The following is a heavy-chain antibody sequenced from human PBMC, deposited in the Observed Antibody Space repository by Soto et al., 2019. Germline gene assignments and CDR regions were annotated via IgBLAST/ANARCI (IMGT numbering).Heavy chain of an antibody. D-gene: IGHD2-21*02. Sequence: ASVKVSCKASGGTFSSYAISWVRQAPGQGLEWMGGIIPIFGTANYAQKFQGRVTITADESTSTAYMELSSLRSEGTAVYYRARGSPYCGGDCYSGDYWGQGTLVTVSS. J-gene: IGHJ4*02. CDR2: IIPIFGTA. CDR1: GGTFSSYA. CDR3: ARGSPYCGGDCYSGDY. V-gene: IGHV1-69*13.